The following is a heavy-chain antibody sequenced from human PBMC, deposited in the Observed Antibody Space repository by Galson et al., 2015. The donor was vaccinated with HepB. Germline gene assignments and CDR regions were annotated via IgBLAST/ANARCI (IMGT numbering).Heavy chain of an antibody. J-gene: IGHJ4*02. CDR1: GFTFSTSA. V-gene: IGHV3-23*01. D-gene: IGHD3/OR15-3a*01. Sequence: SLRLSCAASGFTFSTSAMSWVRQAPGKGLEWVSTISGDGGSTYYADSVKGRFTISTDNSKNTLYLQLNSLRAEDTAIYYCAKKFDLGTYNLLYYWGQGTLVTVSS. CDR3: AKKFDLGTYNLLYY. CDR2: ISGDGGST.